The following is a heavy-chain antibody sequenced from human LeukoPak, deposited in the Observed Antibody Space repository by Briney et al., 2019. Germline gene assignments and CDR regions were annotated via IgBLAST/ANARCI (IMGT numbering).Heavy chain of an antibody. D-gene: IGHD1-26*01. CDR3: ARLTPYSGSPLGDY. CDR2: ISYSGST. Sequence: SETLSLTCTVSGGSISSSSNYWGWIRQPPGKGLEWIGIISYSGSTYYNPSLKTRVTISVDTSKNQFSPKLTSVTAADTAMYYCARLTPYSGSPLGDYWGQGTLVTVSS. J-gene: IGHJ4*02. V-gene: IGHV4-39*01. CDR1: GGSISSSSNY.